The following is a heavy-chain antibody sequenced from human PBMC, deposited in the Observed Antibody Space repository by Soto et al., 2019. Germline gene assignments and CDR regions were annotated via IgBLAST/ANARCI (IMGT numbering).Heavy chain of an antibody. D-gene: IGHD5-12*01. V-gene: IGHV4-39*07. CDR3: AAGGGLPRYY. Sequence: SETLSLTCTVSGGSIRTMSYYWGWVRQSPGEGLEWIASIYHGGSTFYNPSLQSRVTISIDRSKNQFSLKLSSVTAADTAVYYCAAGGGLPRYYWGQGTLVTVSS. J-gene: IGHJ4*02. CDR2: IYHGGST. CDR1: GGSIRTMSYY.